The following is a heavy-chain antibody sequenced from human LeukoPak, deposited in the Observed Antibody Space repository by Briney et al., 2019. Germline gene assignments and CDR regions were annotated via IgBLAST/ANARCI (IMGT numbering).Heavy chain of an antibody. D-gene: IGHD3-3*01. CDR3: ARDHYDFWSGYPQNWFDP. J-gene: IGHJ5*02. V-gene: IGHV4-61*02. CDR2: IYTSGST. Sequence: ASETLSLTCTVSGGSISSGSYYWSWIRQPAGKGLGWIGRIYTSGSTNYNPSLKSRVTISVDTSKNQFSLKLSSVTAADTAVYYCARDHYDFWSGYPQNWFDPWGQGTLVTVSS. CDR1: GGSISSGSYY.